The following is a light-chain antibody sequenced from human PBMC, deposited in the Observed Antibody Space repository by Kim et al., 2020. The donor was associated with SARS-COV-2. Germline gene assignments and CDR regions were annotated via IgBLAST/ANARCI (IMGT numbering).Light chain of an antibody. V-gene: IGLV3-1*01. CDR1: KLGDKY. J-gene: IGLJ2*01. CDR2: QDS. CDR3: QAWDSNTVV. Sequence: SYELTQPPSVSVSPGQTASITCSGDKLGDKYACWYQQKPGQSPVLVISQDSKRPSGIPERLSCSNSGNTATLTISGTQAMDEADYYCQAWDSNTVV.